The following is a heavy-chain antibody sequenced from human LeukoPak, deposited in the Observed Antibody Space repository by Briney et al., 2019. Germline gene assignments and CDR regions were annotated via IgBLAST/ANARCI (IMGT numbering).Heavy chain of an antibody. CDR3: ARGRDGRRNWFDP. V-gene: IGHV4-4*02. J-gene: IGHJ5*02. CDR1: GGSISSSNW. CDR2: INHSGST. Sequence: SGTLSLTCAVSGGSISSSNWWSWVRQPPGKGLEWIGEINHSGSTNYNPSLKSRVTISVDTSKNQFSLKLSSVTAADTAVYYCARGRDGRRNWFDPWGQGTLVTVSS. D-gene: IGHD5-24*01.